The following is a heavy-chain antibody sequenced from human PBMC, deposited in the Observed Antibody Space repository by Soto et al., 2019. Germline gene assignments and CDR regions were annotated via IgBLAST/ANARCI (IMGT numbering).Heavy chain of an antibody. Sequence: QLQLQESGPGLVKPSETLSLTCTVSGGSISSSSYYWGWIRQPPGKGLEWIGSIYYSGSTYYNPSLKSRVTISVDTSKNQFSLKLSSVTAADTAVYYCARHERGYDYGDHGSFDYWGQGTLVTVSS. CDR3: ARHERGYDYGDHGSFDY. V-gene: IGHV4-39*01. CDR1: GGSISSSSYY. CDR2: IYYSGST. J-gene: IGHJ4*02. D-gene: IGHD4-17*01.